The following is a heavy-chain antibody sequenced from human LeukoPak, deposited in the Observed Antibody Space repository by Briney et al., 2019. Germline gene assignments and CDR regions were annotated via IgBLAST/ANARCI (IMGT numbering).Heavy chain of an antibody. CDR2: FDPEDGET. J-gene: IGHJ4*02. V-gene: IGHV1-24*01. D-gene: IGHD6-19*01. Sequence: GASVKVSCKVSGYTLTELSMHWVRQAPGKGLEWMGGFDPEDGETIYAQKFQGRVTMTEDTSTDTTYMELSSLRSEDTAVYYCATPSIAVAGTDPWDYWGQGTQVTVSS. CDR3: ATPSIAVAGTDPWDY. CDR1: GYTLTELS.